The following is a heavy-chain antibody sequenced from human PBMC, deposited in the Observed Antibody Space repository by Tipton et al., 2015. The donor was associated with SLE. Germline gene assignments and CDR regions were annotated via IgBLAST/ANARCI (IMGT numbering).Heavy chain of an antibody. J-gene: IGHJ4*02. CDR1: GYSFSNYE. D-gene: IGHD1-26*01. V-gene: IGHV1-8*01. CDR3: ARAKWVPDF. CDR2: MSPYSANT. Sequence: QSGPEVKEPGASVKVSCKASGYSFSNYEINWVRQATGQGLEWMGWMSPYSANTGYAQKFQGRVTMTRDTSISTAYMELSSLRSEDTAVYYCARAKWVPDFWGQGTLVTVSS.